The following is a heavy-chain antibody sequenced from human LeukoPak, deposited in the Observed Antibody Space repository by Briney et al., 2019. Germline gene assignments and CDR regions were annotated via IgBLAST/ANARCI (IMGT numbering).Heavy chain of an antibody. V-gene: IGHV3-7*01. Sequence: EGSLRLSCAASGFTFRSYWMSWVRQAPGKGLEWLANINQGGSVQYYMDSVKGRFTISRDDARNSLYVQMNSLRAEDTAVYYCARVEYSGWNLEYWGQGTLVTVSS. D-gene: IGHD5-12*01. CDR3: ARVEYSGWNLEY. CDR1: GFTFRSYW. CDR2: INQGGSVQ. J-gene: IGHJ4*02.